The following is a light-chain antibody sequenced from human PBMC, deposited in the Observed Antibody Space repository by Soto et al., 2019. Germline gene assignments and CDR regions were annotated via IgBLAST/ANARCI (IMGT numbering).Light chain of an antibody. V-gene: IGKV3-20*01. CDR1: QSVSSRY. J-gene: IGKJ2*01. Sequence: EIVLTQSPGTLSLSPGERATLSCRASQSVSSRYLAGYQQKPGQAPRLLIYGASSRATGIPDRFSGSGSGTEFTLTIRRLEPEDFAVYYFQQYGSSPRYTFGQGTKLESK. CDR3: QQYGSSPRYT. CDR2: GAS.